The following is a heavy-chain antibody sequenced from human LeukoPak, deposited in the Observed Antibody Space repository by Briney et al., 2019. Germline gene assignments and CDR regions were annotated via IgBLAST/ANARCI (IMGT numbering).Heavy chain of an antibody. J-gene: IGHJ4*02. V-gene: IGHV3-23*01. Sequence: GGSLRLSCAASGLTFSSYAMSWVRQAPGKGLEWVSAISGSGGTTHYADSVKGRFTISRDNSKNTLSLQMNSLRAEDTAVYYCAKDGYYESSGYSYFDYWGQGTLVTVSS. CDR2: ISGSGGTT. CDR1: GLTFSSYA. D-gene: IGHD3-22*01. CDR3: AKDGYYESSGYSYFDY.